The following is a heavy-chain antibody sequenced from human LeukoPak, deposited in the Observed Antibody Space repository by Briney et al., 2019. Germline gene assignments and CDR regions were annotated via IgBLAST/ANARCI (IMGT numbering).Heavy chain of an antibody. Sequence: SETLSLTCAVYGGSFSNYYWSWIRQPPGKGLEWIGEINHSGSTSYNPSLKSRVTISVDTSKNRFSLKLSSITAADTAVFYCARTAAPNPDDYGFYYGMDVWGQGTTVTVSS. CDR2: INHSGST. D-gene: IGHD4-17*01. V-gene: IGHV4-34*01. J-gene: IGHJ6*02. CDR3: ARTAAPNPDDYGFYYGMDV. CDR1: GGSFSNYY.